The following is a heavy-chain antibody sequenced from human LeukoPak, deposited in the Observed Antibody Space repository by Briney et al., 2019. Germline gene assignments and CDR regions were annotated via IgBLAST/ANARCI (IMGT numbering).Heavy chain of an antibody. V-gene: IGHV4-39*01. D-gene: IGHD3-16*01. CDR2: IYYSGST. CDR1: GGSISSRSYY. J-gene: IGHJ4*02. Sequence: SETLSLTCTVSGGSISSRSYYWGWIRQPPGKGLEWIGNIYYSGSTYYNPSLRSRVTISVDTSKNQFSLKLSSVTAADTAVYYCASHDVGVGYALDYWGQGTLVTVSS. CDR3: ASHDVGVGYALDY.